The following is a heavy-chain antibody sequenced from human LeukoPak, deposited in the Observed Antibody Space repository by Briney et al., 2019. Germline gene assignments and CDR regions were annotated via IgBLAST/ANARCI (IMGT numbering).Heavy chain of an antibody. CDR3: AKVGPLWFGIYDY. J-gene: IGHJ4*02. CDR2: ISGSGDST. V-gene: IGHV3-23*01. CDR1: GFTFSSYA. Sequence: GGSLRLSCAASGFTFSSYAMSWVRQAPGKGLEWVSAISGSGDSTYYGDSVKGRFTISRDNSKNTLYLQMNSLRAEDTAVYYCAKVGPLWFGIYDYWGQGTLVTVSS. D-gene: IGHD3-10*01.